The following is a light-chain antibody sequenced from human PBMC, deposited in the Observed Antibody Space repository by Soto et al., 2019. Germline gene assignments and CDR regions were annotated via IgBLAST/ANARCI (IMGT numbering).Light chain of an antibody. CDR3: QQYNNWPLT. J-gene: IGKJ4*01. Sequence: EIVMTQSPATLSVSPGERATISCRASQSVSSNLAWYQQQPGQDPRLLIYGACTRATGFLARFSGSGSVTEVTLTSSSLQAEDCAVYYCQQYNNWPLTFGGGTKVEIK. CDR2: GAC. V-gene: IGKV3-15*01. CDR1: QSVSSN.